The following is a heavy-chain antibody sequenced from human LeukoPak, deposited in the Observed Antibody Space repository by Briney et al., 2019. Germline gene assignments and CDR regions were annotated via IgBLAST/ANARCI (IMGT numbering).Heavy chain of an antibody. CDR3: ARLYSSSSKNAFDI. V-gene: IGHV1-69*13. CDR1: GGTFSSYA. Sequence: GASVKVSCKASGGTFSSYAISWVRQAPGQGLEWIGGIIPIFGTANYAQKFQGRVTITADESTSTAYMELSSLRSEDTAVYYCARLYSSSSKNAFDIWGQGTMVTVSS. CDR2: IIPIFGTA. J-gene: IGHJ3*02. D-gene: IGHD6-6*01.